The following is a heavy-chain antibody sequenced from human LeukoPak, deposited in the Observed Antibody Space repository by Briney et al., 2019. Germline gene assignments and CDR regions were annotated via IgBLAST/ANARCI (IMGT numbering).Heavy chain of an antibody. Sequence: PSETLSLTCTVSGGSISSSSYYWGWIRQPPGKGLEWIGSIYYSGSTYYNPSLKSRVTISVDTSKNQFSLKLSSVTAADTAVYYCARVAAITIFGVVIRSDAFDIWGQGTMVTVSS. CDR3: ARVAAITIFGVVIRSDAFDI. D-gene: IGHD3-3*01. CDR1: GGSISSSSYY. CDR2: IYYSGST. V-gene: IGHV4-39*01. J-gene: IGHJ3*02.